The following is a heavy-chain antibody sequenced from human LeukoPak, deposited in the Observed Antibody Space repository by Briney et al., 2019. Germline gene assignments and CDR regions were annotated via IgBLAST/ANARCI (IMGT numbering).Heavy chain of an antibody. CDR3: AKCVGPTTHYFDY. J-gene: IGHJ4*02. CDR1: GFAFSSYA. D-gene: IGHD1-26*01. CDR2: ISYDGSNK. Sequence: GGSLRPSCAASGFAFSSYALHWVRRAPGKGLEWMAIISYDGSNKYYADSVKGRFTISRDNSKNTLYLQMNSLRAEDTAVYYCAKCVGPTTHYFDYWGQGTLVTVSS. V-gene: IGHV3-30*18.